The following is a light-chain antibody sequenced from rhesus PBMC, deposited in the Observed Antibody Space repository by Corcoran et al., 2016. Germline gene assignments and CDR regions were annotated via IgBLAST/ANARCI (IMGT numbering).Light chain of an antibody. CDR3: QQHDNSPPT. V-gene: IGKV1-69*01. CDR2: RAS. J-gene: IGKJ4*01. Sequence: DIQMTQSPSSLSASVGDRVTITCRARQGISNWLAWYQQKPGKAPKLLIYRASNLETGVPSRFSGSGSGTDFTLTISSLQPKDIATYYCQQHDNSPPTFGGGAKVQIK. CDR1: QGISNW.